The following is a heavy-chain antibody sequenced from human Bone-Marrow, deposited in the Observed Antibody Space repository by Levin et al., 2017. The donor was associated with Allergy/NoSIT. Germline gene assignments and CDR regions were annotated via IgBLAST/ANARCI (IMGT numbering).Heavy chain of an antibody. CDR3: VREYYYGSASYVTKPYMDV. J-gene: IGHJ6*03. CDR2: INHSGST. V-gene: IGHV4-34*01. D-gene: IGHD3-10*01. CDR1: GRSFGGYF. Sequence: SQTLSLPCAVSGRSFGGYFWTWIRQTPGKGLEWIGEINHSGSTTYNPSLKSRVTMSVDTSKKQFSLNLTSVTAADTAVYYCVREYYYGSASYVTKPYMDVWGKGTTVTVSS.